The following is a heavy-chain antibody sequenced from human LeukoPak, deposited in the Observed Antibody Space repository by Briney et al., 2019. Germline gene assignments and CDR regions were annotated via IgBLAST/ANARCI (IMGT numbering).Heavy chain of an antibody. Sequence: GESLKISCKGSGYTFTPYWSAWGRRMPGKGLEWMGIIYPGDSDARYSPSFHGQVTISVDESISTAYLQWSSLKVSDTAIYYCARRGGGGSSASAKAFGYWGQGTLVTVSS. J-gene: IGHJ4*02. CDR2: IYPGDSDA. CDR1: GYTFTPYW. V-gene: IGHV5-51*01. D-gene: IGHD2-15*01. CDR3: ARRGGGGSSASAKAFGY.